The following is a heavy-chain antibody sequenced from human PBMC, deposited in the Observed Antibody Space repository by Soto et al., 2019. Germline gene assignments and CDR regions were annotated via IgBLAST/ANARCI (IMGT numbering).Heavy chain of an antibody. CDR2: IYYSGST. J-gene: IGHJ4*02. Sequence: QVQLQESGPGLVKPSETLSLTCTVSGGSISSYYWSWIRQPPGKGLEWTGYIYYSGSTNYNPSLKSRVTISVDPSKNQFSLKLSSVTAADTAVYYCAMSLWFGPGGLDYWGQGTLVTVSS. D-gene: IGHD3-10*01. CDR1: GGSISSYY. V-gene: IGHV4-59*01. CDR3: AMSLWFGPGGLDY.